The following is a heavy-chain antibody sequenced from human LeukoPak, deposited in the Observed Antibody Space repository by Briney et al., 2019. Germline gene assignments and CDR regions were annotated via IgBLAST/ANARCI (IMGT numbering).Heavy chain of an antibody. CDR1: GFTFSNYA. CDR2: IRSKPNNYAT. Sequence: GGSLRLSCAASGFTFSNYAMSWVRQASGKGLEWVGRIRSKPNNYATAYAASVTGRFTISRDDSKNTAYLQMNSLKTEDTAVYYCTRHLSDYWGQGTLVTVSS. V-gene: IGHV3-73*01. CDR3: TRHLSDY. J-gene: IGHJ4*02.